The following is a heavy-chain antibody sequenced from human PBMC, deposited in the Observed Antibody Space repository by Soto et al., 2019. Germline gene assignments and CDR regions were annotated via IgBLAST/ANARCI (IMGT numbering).Heavy chain of an antibody. Sequence: WGSLRLSCAASGFTFSSYAMSWVRQAPGKGLEWVSAISGSGGSTYYADSVNGRFTISRDNSKNTLDLQMNSLRAEDTAVYYGGKEGDYGSGRSYFDYWGQGTLVTVSS. CDR1: GFTFSSYA. D-gene: IGHD3-10*01. J-gene: IGHJ4*02. CDR3: GKEGDYGSGRSYFDY. CDR2: ISGSGGST. V-gene: IGHV3-23*01.